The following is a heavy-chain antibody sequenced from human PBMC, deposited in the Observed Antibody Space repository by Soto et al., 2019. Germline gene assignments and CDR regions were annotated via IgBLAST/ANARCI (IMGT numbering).Heavy chain of an antibody. CDR3: ARHWYDSSGYYYLDAFDI. Sequence: GESLKISCKGSGYSFTSYWISWVRQMPGKGLEWMGRIDPSDSYTNYSPPFQGHVTISADKSISTAYLQWSSLKASDTAMYYCARHWYDSSGYYYLDAFDIWGQGTMVTVSS. CDR1: GYSFTSYW. V-gene: IGHV5-10-1*01. D-gene: IGHD3-22*01. CDR2: IDPSDSYT. J-gene: IGHJ3*02.